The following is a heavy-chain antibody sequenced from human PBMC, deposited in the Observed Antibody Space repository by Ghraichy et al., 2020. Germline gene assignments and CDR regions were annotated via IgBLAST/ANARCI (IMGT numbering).Heavy chain of an antibody. CDR1: GFTFSDYG. V-gene: IGHV3-30*18. CDR3: AKDRSPYDFWNLRYFYYPLVV. J-gene: IGHJ6*02. CDR2: ILYDGSNK. Sequence: GGSLRLSCAASGFTFSDYGMHWVRQAPGKGLEWVSVILYDGSNKYYADSVKGRFTISRDNSKNTLYLQMNSLRAEDTAVYFCAKDRSPYDFWNLRYFYYPLVVWGQGTTVTVSS. D-gene: IGHD3-3*01.